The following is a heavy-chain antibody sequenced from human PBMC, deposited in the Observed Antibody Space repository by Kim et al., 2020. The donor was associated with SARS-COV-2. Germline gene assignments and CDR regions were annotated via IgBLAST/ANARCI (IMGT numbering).Heavy chain of an antibody. CDR2: ISWNSGSI. CDR3: AKALHYYCSGSYDY. V-gene: IGHV3-9*01. CDR1: GFTFDDYA. J-gene: IGHJ4*02. D-gene: IGHD3-10*01. Sequence: GGSLRLSCAASGFTFDDYAMPWVRQAPGKGLEWVSVISWNSGSIGYADSVKGRFTISRDNAKNSLYLQMNSLRAEDTALYYCAKALHYYCSGSYDYWGQGTLVTVSS.